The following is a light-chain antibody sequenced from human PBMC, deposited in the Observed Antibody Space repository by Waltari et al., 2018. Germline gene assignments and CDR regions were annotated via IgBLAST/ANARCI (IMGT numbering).Light chain of an antibody. CDR2: GTS. Sequence: QSVLTQPPSVSGAPGQRVTISCTGSSSNIGAGYDVHWYQQLPGTAPKLLIYGTSKRPSGVPDRFSGSKSGTSTSLAITGLQAEDEADYYCQSYDSSLRGGVFGGGTKLTVL. CDR3: QSYDSSLRGGV. V-gene: IGLV1-40*01. J-gene: IGLJ2*01. CDR1: SSNIGAGYD.